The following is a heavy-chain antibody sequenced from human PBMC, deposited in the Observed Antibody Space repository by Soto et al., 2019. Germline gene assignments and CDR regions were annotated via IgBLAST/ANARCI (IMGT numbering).Heavy chain of an antibody. D-gene: IGHD6-13*01. CDR2: INPSGGST. CDR3: AKDRGRATAGEYYYYGMDV. V-gene: IGHV1-46*01. Sequence: QVQLVQSGAAVQKSGASVKVSCKASGYTFTSYYIHWVRQAPGQGLDWMGIINPSGGSTDYAQKFQGRVAMTSDASTSTVYMELSSLRSEDTAVSYCAKDRGRATAGEYYYYGMDVWGQGTTVTVSS. CDR1: GYTFTSYY. J-gene: IGHJ6*02.